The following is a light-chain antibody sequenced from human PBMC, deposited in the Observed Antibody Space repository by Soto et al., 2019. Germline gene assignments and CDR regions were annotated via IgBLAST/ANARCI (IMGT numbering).Light chain of an antibody. J-gene: IGKJ1*01. CDR3: QQYGSSGT. V-gene: IGKV3-20*01. CDR2: AAS. Sequence: EVVLTQSPGTLSVSPGERATLSCRASQSVSSSYLTWYQQKPGQAPRRLIYAASNRATGIPDRFSGSGSGTDFTLTISRLEPEDFAVYYCQQYGSSGTFGQGTKVDIK. CDR1: QSVSSSY.